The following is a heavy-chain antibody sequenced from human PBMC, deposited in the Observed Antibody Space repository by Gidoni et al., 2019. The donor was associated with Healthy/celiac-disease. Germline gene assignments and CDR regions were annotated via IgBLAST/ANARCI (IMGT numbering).Heavy chain of an antibody. CDR3: AVVEWGSGYHPFDY. CDR2: KTANNGNT. V-gene: IGHV1-18*01. CDR1: GYTFPSYG. Sequence: QVQLVQYGAEEKKPGASVTVSCKHSGYTFPSYGISWVRQAPGQGLGWMGWKTANNGNTNYAQKLQGRVTMTTDTSTSTAYMELRSLRSDDTAVYYCAVVEWGSGYHPFDYWGQGTLVTVSS. J-gene: IGHJ4*02. D-gene: IGHD3-22*01.